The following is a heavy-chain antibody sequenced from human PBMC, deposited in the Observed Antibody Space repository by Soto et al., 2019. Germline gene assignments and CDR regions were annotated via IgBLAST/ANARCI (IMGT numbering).Heavy chain of an antibody. Sequence: SDTLSLTCAVYGGSFSGYYWSWIRQPPGKGLEWIGEINHSGSTNYNPSLKSRVTISVDTSKNQFSLKLSSVTAADTAVYYCARGRRQWLVAGYYYYYGMDVWGQGTTVTVSS. J-gene: IGHJ6*02. CDR1: GGSFSGYY. CDR3: ARGRRQWLVAGYYYYYGMDV. CDR2: INHSGST. D-gene: IGHD6-19*01. V-gene: IGHV4-34*01.